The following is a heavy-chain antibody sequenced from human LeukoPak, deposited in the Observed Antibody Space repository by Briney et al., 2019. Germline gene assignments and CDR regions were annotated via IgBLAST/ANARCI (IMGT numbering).Heavy chain of an antibody. D-gene: IGHD3-10*01. Sequence: GGSLRLSCAASGFTFSGSALHWIRQASGKWLEWVGRIRSAANGYATAYAASVKGRFTISRDDSKNTAYLQMDSLKTEDTAVYYCTGNYYGSGSYADFDYWSQGTLVTVSS. V-gene: IGHV3-73*01. CDR1: GFTFSGSA. J-gene: IGHJ4*02. CDR3: TGNYYGSGSYADFDY. CDR2: IRSAANGYAT.